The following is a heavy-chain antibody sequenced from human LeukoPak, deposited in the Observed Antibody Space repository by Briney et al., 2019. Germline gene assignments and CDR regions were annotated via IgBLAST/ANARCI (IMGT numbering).Heavy chain of an antibody. CDR3: ARDLKLRYFDWPQRGWYFDL. D-gene: IGHD3-9*01. V-gene: IGHV3-48*03. CDR1: GFTFSSYE. CDR2: ISSSGSTI. J-gene: IGHJ2*01. Sequence: HPGGSLRLPCAASGFTFSSYEMNWVRQAPGKGLEWVSYISSSGSTIYYADSVKGRFTISRDNAKNSLYLQMNSLRAEDTAVYYCARDLKLRYFDWPQRGWYFDLWGRGTLVTVSS.